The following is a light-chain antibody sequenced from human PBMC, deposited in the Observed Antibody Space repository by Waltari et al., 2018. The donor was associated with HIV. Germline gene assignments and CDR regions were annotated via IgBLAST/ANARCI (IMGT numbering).Light chain of an antibody. J-gene: IGLJ1*01. CDR1: NSNIERNY. CDR2: RNS. Sequence: QSVLTQPPSASATPGQRITISCSGGNSNIERNYVYWYQQLPGTAPKVFIYRNSQRPSGVPDRFSGSKSGTSASLIISGLRSGDEADYYCASWDDSLNAFVVGTGTKVTVL. V-gene: IGLV1-47*01. CDR3: ASWDDSLNAFV.